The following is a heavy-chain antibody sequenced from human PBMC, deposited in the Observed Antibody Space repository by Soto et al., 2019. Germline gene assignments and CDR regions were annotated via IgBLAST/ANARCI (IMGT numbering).Heavy chain of an antibody. Sequence: LCLTCTVSGGSISRGGYYWSWIRQHPGKGLEWIGYIYYSGSNYYNPSLKSRVTISVDTSKNQFSLKLSSVTAADTAVYYCARGLRQENWFDPWGQGTLVTVSS. CDR2: IYYSGSN. CDR1: GGSISRGGYY. CDR3: ARGLRQENWFDP. J-gene: IGHJ5*02. V-gene: IGHV4-31*03.